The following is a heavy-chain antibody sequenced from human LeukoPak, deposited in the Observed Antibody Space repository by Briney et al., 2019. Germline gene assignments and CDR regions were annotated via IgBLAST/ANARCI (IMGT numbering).Heavy chain of an antibody. CDR2: ISAYNGNT. V-gene: IGHV1-18*01. J-gene: IGHJ5*02. CDR1: GYTFTIYG. D-gene: IGHD3-16*01. Sequence: ASVKVSCKASGYTFTIYGISWVRQAPGQGLEWMGWISAYNGNTNYAQKLQGRVTMTTDTSTSTVYMELSSLTSQDTAIYYCARDNSAGTTMIHWWFAPWGQGTLVTVSS. CDR3: ARDNSAGTTMIHWWFAP.